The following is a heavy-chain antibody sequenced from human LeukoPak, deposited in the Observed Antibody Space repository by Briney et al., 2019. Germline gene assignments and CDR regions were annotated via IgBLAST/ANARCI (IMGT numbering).Heavy chain of an antibody. CDR2: ISGSGGST. V-gene: IGHV3-23*01. CDR3: AKDVSLFTSPLYQ. J-gene: IGHJ4*02. CDR1: GFTFSSYA. Sequence: GGSLRLSCAASGFTFSSYAMSWVRQAPGKGLEWVSAISGSGGSTYYADSVKGRFTISRDNSKNTLYLQMNSLTAEDTAVYYCAKDVSLFTSPLYQWGQEGLVTASS. D-gene: IGHD2-2*01.